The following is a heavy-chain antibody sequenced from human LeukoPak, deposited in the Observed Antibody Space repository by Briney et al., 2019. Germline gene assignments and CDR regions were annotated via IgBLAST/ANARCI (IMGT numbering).Heavy chain of an antibody. Sequence: SETLSLTCTVSGGSISSYYWSWIRQPPGKGLEWIGYIYYSGSTNYNPSLKSRVTISVDTSKNQFSLKLSSVTAADTAVYYCARQTYYYDSSGYYYPYFDYWGQGTLVTVSS. CDR2: IYYSGST. D-gene: IGHD3-22*01. CDR3: ARQTYYYDSSGYYYPYFDY. J-gene: IGHJ4*02. CDR1: GGSISSYY. V-gene: IGHV4-59*01.